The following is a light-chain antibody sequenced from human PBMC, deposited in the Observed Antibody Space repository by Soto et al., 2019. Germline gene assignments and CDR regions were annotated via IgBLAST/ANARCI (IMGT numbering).Light chain of an antibody. Sequence: DVHMTQSPSTLSGSVGDRVTITCRASQTISSWLAWYQQKPGKAPKLLIYNASTLKSGVPSRFSGSGSGTEFSLTLSSLQPDDFATYYCLQYLTYPLTFGGGTKVDSK. CDR2: NAS. CDR1: QTISSW. CDR3: LQYLTYPLT. J-gene: IGKJ4*01. V-gene: IGKV1-5*03.